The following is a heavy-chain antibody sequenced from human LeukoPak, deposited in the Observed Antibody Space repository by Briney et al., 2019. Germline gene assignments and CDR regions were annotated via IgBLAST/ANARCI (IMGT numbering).Heavy chain of an antibody. D-gene: IGHD3-22*01. J-gene: IGHJ4*02. CDR1: GGSISSYY. Sequence: SETLSLTCTVSGGSISSYYWSWIRQPAGKGLEWIGRIYTSGSTNYNPSLKSRVTMSVDTSKNQFSLKLSSVTAADTAVYYCAGEVGYYYDSSGYIDYWGQGTLVTVSS. CDR2: IYTSGST. V-gene: IGHV4-4*07. CDR3: AGEVGYYYDSSGYIDY.